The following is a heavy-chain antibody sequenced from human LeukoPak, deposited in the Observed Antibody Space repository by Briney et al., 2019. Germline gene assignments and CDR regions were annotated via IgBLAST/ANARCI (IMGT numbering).Heavy chain of an antibody. J-gene: IGHJ4*02. V-gene: IGHV1-69*13. Sequence: SVKVSCKASGGTFSSYAISWVRQAPGQGLEWMGGIIPIFGTANNAQKFQGRVTITADESTSTACMERSSLRSEDTAVYYCARVGNSGSHHGFDYWGQGTLVTVSS. CDR3: ARVGNSGSHHGFDY. CDR2: IIPIFGTA. D-gene: IGHD1-26*01. CDR1: GGTFSSYA.